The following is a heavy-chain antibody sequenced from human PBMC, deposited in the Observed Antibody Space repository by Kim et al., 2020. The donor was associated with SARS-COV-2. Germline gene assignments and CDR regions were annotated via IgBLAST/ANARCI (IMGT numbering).Heavy chain of an antibody. CDR2: TT. Sequence: TTEDAASVKGIFTISRDDSKSIAYLQMNSLKTEDTAVYYCTRVPDYYFDYWGQGTLVTVSS. V-gene: IGHV3-49*02. CDR3: TRVPDYYFDY. J-gene: IGHJ4*02. D-gene: IGHD3-3*01.